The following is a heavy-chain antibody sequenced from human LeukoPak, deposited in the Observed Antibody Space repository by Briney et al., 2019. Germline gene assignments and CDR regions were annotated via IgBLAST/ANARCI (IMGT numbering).Heavy chain of an antibody. V-gene: IGHV3-74*01. Sequence: TGGSLRLSCAASGFTFSSYWMHWVRQAPGKGLVWVSRISSDGSTTSYADSVKGRFTISRDNAKNTLYLQMSSLRAEDTAVYDCARRGGSYNDYWGQGTLVTVSS. J-gene: IGHJ4*02. CDR1: GFTFSSYW. CDR3: ARRGGSYNDY. CDR2: ISSDGSTT. D-gene: IGHD1-26*01.